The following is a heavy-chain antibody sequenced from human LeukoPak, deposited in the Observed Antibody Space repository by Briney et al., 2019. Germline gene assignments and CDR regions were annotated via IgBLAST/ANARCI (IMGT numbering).Heavy chain of an antibody. J-gene: IGHJ5*02. D-gene: IGHD6-6*01. CDR2: IYTSGST. Sequence: PSETLSPTCTVSGGSISSYYWSWIRQPAGKGLEWIGRIYTSGSTNYNPSLKSRVTMSVDTSKNQFSLKLSSVTAADTAVYYCARLEYSSSRSWFDPWGQGTLVSVSS. CDR3: ARLEYSSSRSWFDP. CDR1: GGSISSYY. V-gene: IGHV4-4*07.